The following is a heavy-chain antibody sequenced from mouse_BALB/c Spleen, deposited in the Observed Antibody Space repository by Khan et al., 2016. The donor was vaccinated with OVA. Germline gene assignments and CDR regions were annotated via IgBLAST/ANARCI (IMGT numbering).Heavy chain of an antibody. CDR2: ISYSGRT. CDR1: GYSITSDYA. V-gene: IGHV3-2*02. Sequence: VQLQQSGPGLVKPSQSLSLTRTVTGYSITSDYAWNWIRQFPGNKLEWMGYISYSGRTSYNPSLTSRISITRDTSKNQFFLQLNSVTTEDTATXYSARSVTITTVVATDFDYWGQGTTLTVSS. D-gene: IGHD1-1*01. J-gene: IGHJ2*01. CDR3: ARSVTITTVVATDFDY.